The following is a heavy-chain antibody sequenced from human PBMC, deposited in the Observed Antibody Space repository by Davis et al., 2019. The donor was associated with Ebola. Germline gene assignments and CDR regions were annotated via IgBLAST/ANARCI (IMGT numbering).Heavy chain of an antibody. CDR1: DDSVGSGDNY. V-gene: IGHV4-30-4*08. J-gene: IGHJ4*02. CDR3: ARGDCLGGRCGSLKTYLDW. D-gene: IGHD6-25*01. CDR2: IDASGRT. Sequence: PSETLSLTCTVSDDSVGSGDNYWIWIRQSPGKGLEWIGYIDASGRTKYNAFLKSRVTMSIDTSKNQFALNVRSMTAADTAVYYCARGDCLGGRCGSLKTYLDWWGQGILVTVSS.